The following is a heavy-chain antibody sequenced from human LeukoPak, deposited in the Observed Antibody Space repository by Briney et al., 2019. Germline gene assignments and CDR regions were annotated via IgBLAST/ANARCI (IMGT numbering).Heavy chain of an antibody. J-gene: IGHJ4*02. CDR1: GFTFSSYA. Sequence: GGSLRLSCAASGFTFSSYAMSWVRQAPGKGLEWVSTFSGSGGSTYYADSVKGRFTISRDNSKNTLCLQMNSLRAEDTAVYYCAKDVAIAAASTNYFDYWGQGTLVTVSS. CDR2: FSGSGGST. V-gene: IGHV3-23*01. D-gene: IGHD6-13*01. CDR3: AKDVAIAAASTNYFDY.